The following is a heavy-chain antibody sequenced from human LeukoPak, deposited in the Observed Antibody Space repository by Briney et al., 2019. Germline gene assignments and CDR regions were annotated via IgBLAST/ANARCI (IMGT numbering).Heavy chain of an antibody. V-gene: IGHV1-18*01. J-gene: IGHJ6*02. Sequence: ASVKVSCKASGYTFTSYGISWVRQAPGQGLEWMGWISAYNGNTNYAQKLQGRVTMTTDTSTSTAYMELRSLRSDDTAVYYCARDPGLQWLAYYYYGMDVWGQGTTVTVSS. D-gene: IGHD6-19*01. CDR3: ARDPGLQWLAYYYYGMDV. CDR2: ISAYNGNT. CDR1: GYTFTSYG.